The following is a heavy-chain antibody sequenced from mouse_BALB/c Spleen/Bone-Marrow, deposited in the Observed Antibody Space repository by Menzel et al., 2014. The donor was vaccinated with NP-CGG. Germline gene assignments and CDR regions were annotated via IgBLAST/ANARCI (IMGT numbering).Heavy chain of an antibody. Sequence: QVQLQQPGAELVRPGVSVKISCKGSGYTFTDYAMHWVKQSHAKSLEWIGVISTYYGDASYNQKFKGKATITVDKSSSKAYMELARLTSEDSAIYYCARSGKVRNAMDYWGQGTSVTVSS. D-gene: IGHD2-14*01. CDR3: ARSGKVRNAMDY. J-gene: IGHJ4*01. CDR1: GYTFTDYA. V-gene: IGHV1S137*01. CDR2: ISTYYGDA.